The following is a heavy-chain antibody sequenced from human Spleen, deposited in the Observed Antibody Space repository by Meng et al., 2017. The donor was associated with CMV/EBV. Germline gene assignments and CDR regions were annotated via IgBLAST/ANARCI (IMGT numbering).Heavy chain of an antibody. J-gene: IGHJ4*02. CDR2: ISAYNGNT. D-gene: IGHD1-26*01. CDR3: AREGQEVGATTFAFDY. V-gene: IGHV1-18*01. CDR1: GYTFTRYG. Sequence: QVQLVQSGAVGKKPGASVKGSCNASGYTFTRYGSSWVRQAPGQGLEWMGWISAYNGNTNYAQKLQGRVTMTTDTSTSTAYMELRSLRSDDTAVYYCAREGQEVGATTFAFDYWGQGTLVTVSS.